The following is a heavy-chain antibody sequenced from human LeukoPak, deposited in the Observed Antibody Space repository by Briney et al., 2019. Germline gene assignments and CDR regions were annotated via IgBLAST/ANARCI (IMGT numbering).Heavy chain of an antibody. V-gene: IGHV3-21*01. J-gene: IGHJ4*02. Sequence: GGSLRLSCAASGFTFSSYAMSWVRQAPGKGLEWVSSISSSSSYIYYADSVKGRFTISRDNAKNSLYLQMNSLRAEDTAVYYCARDQYYYDSSGYYFDYWGQGTLVTVSS. CDR3: ARDQYYYDSSGYYFDY. CDR1: GFTFSSYA. D-gene: IGHD3-22*01. CDR2: ISSSSSYI.